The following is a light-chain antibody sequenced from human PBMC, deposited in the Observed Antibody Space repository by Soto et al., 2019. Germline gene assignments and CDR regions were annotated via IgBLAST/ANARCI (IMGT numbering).Light chain of an antibody. V-gene: IGLV2-11*01. Sequence: QSALTQPRSVSGSPGQSVTISCTGTSSDVGGYNYVSWYQQHPGKAPKLIIYDVSKWPSGVPDRFSGSKSGNTASLTISGLQADDEADYYCCSYAGTYTPVFGGGTKLTVL. CDR2: DVS. J-gene: IGLJ3*02. CDR3: CSYAGTYTPV. CDR1: SSDVGGYNY.